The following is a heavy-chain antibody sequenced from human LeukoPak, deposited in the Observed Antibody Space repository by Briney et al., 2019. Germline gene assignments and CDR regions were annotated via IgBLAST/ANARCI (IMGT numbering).Heavy chain of an antibody. D-gene: IGHD2-2*01. CDR2: INPSGGSR. CDR1: GYTFTSYY. J-gene: IGHJ5*02. Sequence: ASVKVSCKASGYTFTSYYMHWVRQAPGQGLEWMGTINPSGGSRSYAQKFQGRVTMTRDTSTSTVYMELSSLRSEDAAVYFCARDACSSTICQAGGNWFDPWGQGTLVIVS. V-gene: IGHV1-46*01. CDR3: ARDACSSTICQAGGNWFDP.